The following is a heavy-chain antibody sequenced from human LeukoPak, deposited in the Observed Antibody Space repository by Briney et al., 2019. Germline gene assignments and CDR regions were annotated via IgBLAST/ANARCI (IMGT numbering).Heavy chain of an antibody. CDR2: TGSRSTYT. V-gene: IGHV3-21*01. Sequence: GGSLRLSCAASGFTFSSYSMNWVRQAPGKGLEWVSSTGSRSTYTYSADSVKGRFTISRDNAKNSLYLQMNSLRAGDTAVYYCARGGLNFDAFDIWGQGTMVTVSS. CDR3: ARGGLNFDAFDI. J-gene: IGHJ3*02. CDR1: GFTFSSYS. D-gene: IGHD1-7*01.